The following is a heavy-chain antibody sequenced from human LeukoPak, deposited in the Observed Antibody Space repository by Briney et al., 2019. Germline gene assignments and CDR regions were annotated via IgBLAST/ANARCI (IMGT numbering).Heavy chain of an antibody. CDR2: INHSGRT. CDR1: GGPFSGYY. V-gene: IGHV4-34*01. D-gene: IGHD3-3*01. Sequence: SETLSLTCAVYGGPFSGYYWSWIRQSPGKGLEWIGEINHSGRTNYNPSLKSRVTISVDTSKNQFSLKLSSVTAADTAVYYCARGRASYDFWSGYLFDYWGQGTLVTVSP. CDR3: ARGRASYDFWSGYLFDY. J-gene: IGHJ4*02.